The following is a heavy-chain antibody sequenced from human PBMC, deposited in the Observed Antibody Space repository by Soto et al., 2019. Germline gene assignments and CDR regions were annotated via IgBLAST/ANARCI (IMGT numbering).Heavy chain of an antibody. D-gene: IGHD4-17*01. J-gene: IGHJ6*02. Sequence: SETLSLTCLVSGGYISSKTRYWGWIRQPPGKGLEWIGSIFYSGSTSYKPSLKSRVNISVDTSKNQFSLKLSSVTAADTAVYYCARCDYGYGMDVWGQGTTVTVSS. V-gene: IGHV4-39*01. CDR1: GGYISSKTRY. CDR2: IFYSGST. CDR3: ARCDYGYGMDV.